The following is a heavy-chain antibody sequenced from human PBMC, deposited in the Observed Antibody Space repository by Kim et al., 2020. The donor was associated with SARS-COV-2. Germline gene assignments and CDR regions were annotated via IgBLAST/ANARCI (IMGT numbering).Heavy chain of an antibody. Sequence: GGSLRLSCAASGLILSDAWMSWVRQAPGKGLAWVGRVRGIGAGGTTDYAAPVQGRFTISRDGSKNMLYLQMNSLRTEDTAVYYCTNKGAWGQGTLVTVSS. CDR2: VRGIGAGGTT. D-gene: IGHD3-16*01. CDR3: TNKGA. CDR1: GLILSDAW. V-gene: IGHV3-15*01. J-gene: IGHJ5*02.